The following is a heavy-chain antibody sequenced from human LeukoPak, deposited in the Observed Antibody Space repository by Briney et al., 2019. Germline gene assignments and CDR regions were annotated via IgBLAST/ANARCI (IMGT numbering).Heavy chain of an antibody. J-gene: IGHJ5*02. CDR2: IYYSGST. CDR3: ARHVSTSRELPSPIISGKNWFDP. Sequence: SETLSLNCTVSGGSIGTSSYYWGWIRQPPGKGLEWIGSIYYSGSTYYNPSLKSRVTISVDTSKNQFSLKLSSVTAADTAVYYCARHVSTSRELPSPIISGKNWFDPWGQGTLVTVSS. V-gene: IGHV4-39*01. CDR1: GGSIGTSSYY. D-gene: IGHD1-26*01.